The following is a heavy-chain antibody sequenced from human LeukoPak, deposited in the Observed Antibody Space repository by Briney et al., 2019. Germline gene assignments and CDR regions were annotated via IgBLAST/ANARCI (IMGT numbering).Heavy chain of an antibody. D-gene: IGHD1-26*01. CDR1: GYTFTSYY. V-gene: IGHV1-46*01. CDR3: ARSLIVGATKIPDY. J-gene: IGHJ4*02. Sequence: GASVKVSCKASGYTFTSYYMHWVRQAPGQGLEWMGIINPSGGNTNYAQKLQGRVTMTTDTSTSTAYMELRSLRSDDTAVYYCARSLIVGATKIPDYWGQGTLVTVSS. CDR2: INPSGGNT.